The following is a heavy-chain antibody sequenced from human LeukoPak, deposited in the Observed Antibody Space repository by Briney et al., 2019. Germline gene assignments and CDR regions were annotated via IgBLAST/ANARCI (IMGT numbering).Heavy chain of an antibody. CDR1: GYTFTSYA. CDR2: INAGNGNT. D-gene: IGHD6-13*01. Sequence: ASVKVSCKASGYTFTSYAMHWVRQAPGQRLEWMGWINAGNGNTKYSQEFQGRVTITRDTSASTAYMELRSLRSDDTAVYYCARVIAAAVRPHMDVWGKGTTVTISS. V-gene: IGHV1-3*01. J-gene: IGHJ6*03. CDR3: ARVIAAAVRPHMDV.